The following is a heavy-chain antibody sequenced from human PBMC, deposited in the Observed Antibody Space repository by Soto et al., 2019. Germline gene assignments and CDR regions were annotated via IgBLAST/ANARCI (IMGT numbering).Heavy chain of an antibody. Sequence: GASLQISCKGSGYSFTSYWIGWVRQMPGKGLEWMGIIYPGDSDTRYSPSFQGQVTISADKSISTAYLQWSSLKASDTAMYYCASNYYDSSGYEYYFDYWGQGTLVTVSS. CDR3: ASNYYDSSGYEYYFDY. V-gene: IGHV5-51*01. J-gene: IGHJ4*02. CDR1: GYSFTSYW. D-gene: IGHD3-22*01. CDR2: IYPGDSDT.